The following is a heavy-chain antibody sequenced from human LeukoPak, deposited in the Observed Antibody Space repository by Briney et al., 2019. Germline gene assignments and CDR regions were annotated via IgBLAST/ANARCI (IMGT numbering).Heavy chain of an antibody. CDR1: GGSISSGGYY. J-gene: IGHJ5*02. D-gene: IGHD2-2*01. CDR2: IYYSGST. Sequence: SQTLSLTCTVSGGSISSGGYYWSWIRQHPGKGLEWIGYIYYSGSTYYNPSLKSRVTISVDTSKNQFSLKLSSVTAADTAVYYCARVPSRPSHEGPNWFDPWGQGTLVTVSS. V-gene: IGHV4-31*03. CDR3: ARVPSRPSHEGPNWFDP.